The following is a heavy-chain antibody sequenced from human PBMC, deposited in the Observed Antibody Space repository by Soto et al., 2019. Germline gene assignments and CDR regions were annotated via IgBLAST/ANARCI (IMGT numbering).Heavy chain of an antibody. CDR2: IYHSGST. V-gene: IGHV4-4*02. CDR1: GGSISSSNW. D-gene: IGHD1-26*01. CDR3: ARRIGVGATPLGYYYYGMDV. J-gene: IGHJ6*02. Sequence: QVQLQESGPGLVKPSGTLSLTCAVSGGSISSSNWWSWVRQPPGKGLEWIGEIYHSGSTNYNPSLKSQVTISVDKSKNQFSLKLSSVTAADTAVYYCARRIGVGATPLGYYYYGMDVWGQGTTVTVSS.